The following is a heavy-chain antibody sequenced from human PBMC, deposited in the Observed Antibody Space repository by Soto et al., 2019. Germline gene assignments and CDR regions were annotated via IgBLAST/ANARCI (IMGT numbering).Heavy chain of an antibody. CDR1: GYTFTSYA. CDR2: INAGNGNT. V-gene: IGHV1-3*01. Sequence: ASVKVSCKASGYTFTSYAMNWVRQAPGQRLEWMGWINAGNGNTKYSQKFQGRVTITRDTSATTAYMELSSLRSEDTAVYYCARKQDFLIGYSFDYWGQGTRVTVSS. CDR3: ARKQDFLIGYSFDY. D-gene: IGHD3-3*01. J-gene: IGHJ4*02.